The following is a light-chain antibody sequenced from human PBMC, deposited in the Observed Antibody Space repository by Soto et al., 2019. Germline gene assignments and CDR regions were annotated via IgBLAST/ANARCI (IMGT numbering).Light chain of an antibody. Sequence: DIVMTQSPATLSVSPGEGATLSCRSSLTVNTNLAWYQQKRGQAPRLLIYGAFMRATGIPARFSGSGSGTEFTLTISSLQSEDVAVYYCQQYNNRWTFGLGTKV. CDR3: QQYNNRWT. J-gene: IGKJ1*01. CDR2: GAF. V-gene: IGKV3-15*01. CDR1: LTVNTN.